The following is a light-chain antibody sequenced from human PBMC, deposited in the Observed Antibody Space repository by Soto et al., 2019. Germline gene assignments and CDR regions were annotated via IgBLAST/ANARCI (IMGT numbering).Light chain of an antibody. V-gene: IGKV3-15*01. CDR2: VAS. CDR3: QQYENWPRT. Sequence: EIVWTQSPGTLSLSPGERATLSCKASQSVSSNLAWYQQTPGQAPRLLSYVASTRATGIPARVSGSGSGTEFTLTISSLQSEDFEVYYCQQYENWPRTFGQGTKVDI. J-gene: IGKJ1*01. CDR1: QSVSSN.